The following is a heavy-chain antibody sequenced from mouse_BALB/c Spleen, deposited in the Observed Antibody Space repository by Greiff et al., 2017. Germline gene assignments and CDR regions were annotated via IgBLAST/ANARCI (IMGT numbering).Heavy chain of an antibody. CDR2: INSNGGST. CDR3: ARVLFDY. Sequence: EVQGVESGGGLVQPGGSLKLSCAASGFTFSSYGMSWVRQTPDKRLELVATINSNGGSTYYPDSVKGRFTISRDNAKNTLYLQMSSLKSEDTAMYYCARVLFDYWGQGTTLTVSS. V-gene: IGHV5-6-3*01. CDR1: GFTFSSYG. J-gene: IGHJ2*01.